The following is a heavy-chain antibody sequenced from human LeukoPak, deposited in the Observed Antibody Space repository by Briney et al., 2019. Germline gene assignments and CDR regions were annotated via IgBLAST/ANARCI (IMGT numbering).Heavy chain of an antibody. CDR2: IYYSGST. J-gene: IGHJ4*02. V-gene: IGHV4-39*01. CDR3: ASGYYYDRGADY. Sequence: PSETLSLTCTVSGGSISSSSYYWGWIRQPPGKGLEWIENIYYSGSTYYNPSLKSRVTISVDTSKNRFSLKLSSVTAADTAVYYCASGYYYDRGADYWGQGTLVTVSS. D-gene: IGHD3-22*01. CDR1: GGSISSSSYY.